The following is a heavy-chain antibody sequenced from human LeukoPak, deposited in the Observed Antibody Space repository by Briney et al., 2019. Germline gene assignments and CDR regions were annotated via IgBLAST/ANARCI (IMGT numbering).Heavy chain of an antibody. V-gene: IGHV3-33*01. Sequence: GGSLRLSCAASGFTFSSYGMHWVRQAPGKGLEWVAVIWYDGSNKYYEDSVKGRFTISRDNSKNTLYLQMNSLRAEDTAVYYCARGDGGLWFGELFGYYYGMDVWGKGTTVTVSS. J-gene: IGHJ6*04. CDR2: IWYDGSNK. CDR3: ARGDGGLWFGELFGYYYGMDV. D-gene: IGHD3-10*01. CDR1: GFTFSSYG.